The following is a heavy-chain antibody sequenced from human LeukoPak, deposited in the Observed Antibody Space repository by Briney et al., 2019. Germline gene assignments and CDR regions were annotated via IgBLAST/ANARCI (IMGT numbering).Heavy chain of an antibody. CDR1: GGSISSGDYY. V-gene: IGHV4-30-4*01. CDR2: IYCSGST. J-gene: IGHJ5*02. Sequence: PSETLSLTCTVSGGSISSGDYYWSWIRQPPGKGLEWIGYIYCSGSTYYNPSLKSRVTISVDTSKNQFSLRLNSVTAADTAVYYCARSLYSLNWFDPWGQGTLVTVSS. CDR3: ARSLYSLNWFDP. D-gene: IGHD6-13*01.